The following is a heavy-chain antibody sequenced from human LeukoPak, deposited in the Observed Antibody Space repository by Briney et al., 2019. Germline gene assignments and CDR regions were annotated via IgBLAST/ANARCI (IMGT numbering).Heavy chain of an antibody. D-gene: IGHD5-18*01. CDR1: GFTFSSYA. V-gene: IGHV3-30*04. J-gene: IGHJ6*02. CDR2: ISYDGSNK. CDR3: AREEYSYLPEYYYYYGMDV. Sequence: GGSLRLSCAASGFTFSSYAMHWVRQAPGKGLEWVAVISYDGSNKYYADSVKGRFTISRDNSKNTLYLQMNSLRAEDTAVYYCAREEYSYLPEYYYYYGMDVWGQGTTVTVSS.